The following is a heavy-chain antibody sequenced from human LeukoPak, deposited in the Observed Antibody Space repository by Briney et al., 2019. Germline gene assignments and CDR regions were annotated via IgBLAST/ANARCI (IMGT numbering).Heavy chain of an antibody. CDR3: ARDSEWATDAFDI. CDR1: GFTFSDYY. D-gene: IGHD5-12*01. CDR2: ISSSGSTI. Sequence: GSLRLSCAASGFTFSDYYMSWIRQAPGKGLEWVSYISSSGSTIYYADSVKGRFTISRDNAKNSLYLQMNSLRAEDTAVYYCARDSEWATDAFDIWGQGTMVTVSS. J-gene: IGHJ3*02. V-gene: IGHV3-11*04.